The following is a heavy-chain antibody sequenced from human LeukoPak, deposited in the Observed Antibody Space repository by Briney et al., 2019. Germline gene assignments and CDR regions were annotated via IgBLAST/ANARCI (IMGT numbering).Heavy chain of an antibody. J-gene: IGHJ6*03. D-gene: IGHD5-18*01. CDR2: IKQDGSEK. CDR3: ARDPQRGYSYGHPWYYYYYMDV. V-gene: IGHV3-7*01. Sequence: GGSLRLSCAASGFNFNTYWMSWVRQAPGKGLEWVANIKQDGSEKFYGDSMKGRFTISRDNSKNSLYLQVNSLRAEDTAVYYCARDPQRGYSYGHPWYYYYYMDVWGKGTTVTISS. CDR1: GFNFNTYW.